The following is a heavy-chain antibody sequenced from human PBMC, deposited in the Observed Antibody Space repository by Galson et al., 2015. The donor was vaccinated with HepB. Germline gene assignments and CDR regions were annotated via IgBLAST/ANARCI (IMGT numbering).Heavy chain of an antibody. Sequence: SLRLSCAASGFTFSSYAMHWVRQAPGKGLEWVAVISYDGSNKYYADSVKGRFTISRDNSKNTLYLQMNSLRAEDTAVYYCARSGYYGSGSYYPLDYWGQGTLVTVSS. CDR1: GFTFSSYA. CDR2: ISYDGSNK. CDR3: ARSGYYGSGSYYPLDY. V-gene: IGHV3-30*04. D-gene: IGHD3-10*01. J-gene: IGHJ4*02.